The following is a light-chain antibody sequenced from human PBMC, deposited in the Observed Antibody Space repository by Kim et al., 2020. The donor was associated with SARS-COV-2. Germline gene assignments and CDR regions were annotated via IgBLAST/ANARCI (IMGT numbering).Light chain of an antibody. CDR3: QQYSRDSRT. Sequence: DIQMTQTPSTVSSSIGDRVTITCRSSRGVGTWLAWYQQKPGKAPRLLIFDASNLQSGVPSRFSGSGSGTQFTLTISSLQPDDFGTYYYQQYSRDSRTFGQGTKVDIK. CDR2: DAS. CDR1: RGVGTW. V-gene: IGKV1-5*01. J-gene: IGKJ1*01.